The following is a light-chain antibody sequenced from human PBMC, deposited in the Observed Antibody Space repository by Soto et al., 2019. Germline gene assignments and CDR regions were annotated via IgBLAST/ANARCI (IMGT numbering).Light chain of an antibody. CDR3: AAWDDSLKGVV. J-gene: IGLJ2*01. CDR1: SYNIGTNT. Sequence: QSVLTQPPSASGTPGQRVTISCSGSSYNIGTNTVNWYQQLPGTAPKLLIYNNNQRPSGVPDRFSGSKSGTSASLAISGLQSEDEADYYCAAWDDSLKGVVFGGGTKLTVL. V-gene: IGLV1-44*01. CDR2: NNN.